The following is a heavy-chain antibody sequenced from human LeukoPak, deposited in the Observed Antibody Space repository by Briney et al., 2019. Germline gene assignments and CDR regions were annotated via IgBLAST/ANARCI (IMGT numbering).Heavy chain of an antibody. Sequence: SETLSLTCTVSGGSISSYYWSWIRQPPGKGLEWIGYIYYSGSTNYNPPLKSRVTISVDTSKNQFSLKLSSVTAADTAVYYCAGWADFWSGYSHYWGQGTLVTVSS. CDR2: IYYSGST. CDR3: AGWADFWSGYSHY. D-gene: IGHD3-3*01. CDR1: GGSISSYY. V-gene: IGHV4-59*01. J-gene: IGHJ4*02.